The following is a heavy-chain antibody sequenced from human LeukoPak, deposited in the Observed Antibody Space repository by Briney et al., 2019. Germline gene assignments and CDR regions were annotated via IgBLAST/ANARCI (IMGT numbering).Heavy chain of an antibody. CDR2: IKQDGSEK. Sequence: GGSLRLSCAASGCTFNSYWMSWVRQAPGKGLEWVANIKQDGSEKYYVDSVKGRFTISRDNAKNSVYLQMNSLRAEDTAVYYCARQLGGSGSYWGQGTLVTVSS. V-gene: IGHV3-7*01. J-gene: IGHJ4*02. CDR3: ARQLGGSGSY. D-gene: IGHD3-10*01. CDR1: GCTFNSYW.